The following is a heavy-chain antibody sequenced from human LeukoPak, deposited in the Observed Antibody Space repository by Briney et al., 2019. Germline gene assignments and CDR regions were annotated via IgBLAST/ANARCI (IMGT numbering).Heavy chain of an antibody. J-gene: IGHJ4*02. Sequence: GGSLRLSCAASGFTFSDSGMHWVRQAPGKGLEWVAFIRFDGNNEYYADSLKGRFTISRDNSKNTLYLQMNSLRTEDTAVYYCAKELGYCTSTRCYNFDYWGQGTLVTVSS. CDR2: IRFDGNNE. CDR3: AKELGYCTSTRCYNFDY. CDR1: GFTFSDSG. D-gene: IGHD2-2*02. V-gene: IGHV3-30*02.